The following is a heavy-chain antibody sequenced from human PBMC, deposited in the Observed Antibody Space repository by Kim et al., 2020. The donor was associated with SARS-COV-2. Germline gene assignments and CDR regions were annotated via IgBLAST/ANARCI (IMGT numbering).Heavy chain of an antibody. Sequence: PSLKSRVTISVDTSKNQFSLKLRSVTAADTAVYYCARRRFSTAAENWFDPWGQGTLVTVSS. CDR3: ARRRFSTAAENWFDP. V-gene: IGHV4-39*01. J-gene: IGHJ5*02. D-gene: IGHD6-13*01.